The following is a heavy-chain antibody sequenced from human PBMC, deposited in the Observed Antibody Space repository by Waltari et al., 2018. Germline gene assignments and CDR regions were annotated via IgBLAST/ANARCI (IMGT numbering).Heavy chain of an antibody. V-gene: IGHV4-38-2*02. J-gene: IGHJ4*02. CDR1: GYSISSGYY. CDR2: IYHSGGT. D-gene: IGHD6-13*01. Sequence: QVQLQESGPGLVKPSETLSLTCAVSGYSISSGYYWGWIRQPPGKGLEWIGGIYHSGGTYYNPSLKSRVTISVDTSKNQFSLKLSSVTAADTAVYYCAREVAAAGTNYWGQGTLVTVSS. CDR3: AREVAAAGTNY.